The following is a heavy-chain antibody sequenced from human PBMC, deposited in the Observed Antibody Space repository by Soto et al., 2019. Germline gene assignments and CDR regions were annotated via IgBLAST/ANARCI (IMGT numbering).Heavy chain of an antibody. D-gene: IGHD2-15*01. Sequence: GGSLRLSCAASGFTFSDHYMDWVRQAPGKGLEWVGRTRNKAATYTTEYAASVKDRFIVSRDGSRNSLYLQMNSLRTEDTAVYYCVRSAIGGPPYFDYWGQGILVTVS. CDR1: GFTFSDHY. J-gene: IGHJ4*02. CDR2: TRNKAATYTT. CDR3: VRSAIGGPPYFDY. V-gene: IGHV3-72*01.